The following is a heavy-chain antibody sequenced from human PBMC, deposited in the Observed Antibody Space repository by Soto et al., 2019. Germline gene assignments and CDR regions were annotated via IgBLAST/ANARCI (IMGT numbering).Heavy chain of an antibody. CDR3: AKWVEVSHNPGGNYYYGMDV. Sequence: QVQLVESGGGVVQPGTSLRLSCAASGFTFGNYGMHWVRQPPGKGLEWISSILYDGSDKYYADSVKGRFTISRDGSKNTLYLQMDSLRPEDTAVYYCAKWVEVSHNPGGNYYYGMDVWGQGTTVTVSS. V-gene: IGHV3-30*18. CDR2: ILYDGSDK. J-gene: IGHJ6*02. D-gene: IGHD2-15*01. CDR1: GFTFGNYG.